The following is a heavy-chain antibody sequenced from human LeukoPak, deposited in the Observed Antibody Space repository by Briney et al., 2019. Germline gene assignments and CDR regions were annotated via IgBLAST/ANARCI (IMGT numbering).Heavy chain of an antibody. CDR2: ISAYNGNT. J-gene: IGHJ4*02. V-gene: IGHV1-18*01. Sequence: ASVKVCCTASGYTFTSYGISWVRQAPGQGLEWMGWISAYNGNTNYAQTLQGRVTLTIDTSTSTAYMELRSHSSNDTATSFYAGGLGYSVYDTAYWGQGALVTVSS. D-gene: IGHD5/OR15-5a*01. CDR1: GYTFTSYG. CDR3: AGGLGYSVYDTAY.